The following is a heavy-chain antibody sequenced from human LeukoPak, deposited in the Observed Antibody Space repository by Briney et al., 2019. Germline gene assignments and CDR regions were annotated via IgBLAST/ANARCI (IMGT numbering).Heavy chain of an antibody. J-gene: IGHJ4*02. D-gene: IGHD3-10*01. CDR2: INPSGGST. Sequence: ASVKVSCKASGYTFTSYYMHWVRQAPGQGLEWMGIINPSGGSTSYAQKFQGRVTMTRDTSTSTVYVELSSLRSEDTAVYYCARDLHYYGSGSYYSIDYWGQGTLVTVSS. CDR1: GYTFTSYY. V-gene: IGHV1-46*01. CDR3: ARDLHYYGSGSYYSIDY.